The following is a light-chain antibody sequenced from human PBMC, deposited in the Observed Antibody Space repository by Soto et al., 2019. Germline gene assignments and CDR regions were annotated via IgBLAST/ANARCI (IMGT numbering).Light chain of an antibody. J-gene: IGKJ5*01. CDR3: QQYNNWPPRIT. Sequence: EIVMMQSPATLPVSPGERATLSCRASQSVSSNLAWYQQKPGQAPRLLIYGASTRATGIPARFSGSGSGTEFTLTISSLQSEDFAVYYCQQYNNWPPRITFGQGTRLEIK. CDR1: QSVSSN. V-gene: IGKV3-15*01. CDR2: GAS.